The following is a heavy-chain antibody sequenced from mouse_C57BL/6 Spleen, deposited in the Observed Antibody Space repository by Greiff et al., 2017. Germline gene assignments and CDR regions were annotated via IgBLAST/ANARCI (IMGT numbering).Heavy chain of an antibody. V-gene: IGHV5-17*01. J-gene: IGHJ3*01. D-gene: IGHD2-3*01. CDR2: ISSGSSTI. CDR1: GFTFSDYG. CDR3: ARSGDDVYYLFAD. Sequence: EVMLVESGGGLVKPGGSLKLSCAASGFTFSDYGMHWVRQAPEKGLEWVAYISSGSSTIYYADTVKGRFTISRDNAKNTLFLQMTSLRSEDTAMYYCARSGDDVYYLFADWGQGTLVTVSA.